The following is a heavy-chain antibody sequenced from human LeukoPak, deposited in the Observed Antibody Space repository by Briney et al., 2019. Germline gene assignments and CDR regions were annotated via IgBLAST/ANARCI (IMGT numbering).Heavy chain of an antibody. CDR3: ARGRTIFGVSSALQH. CDR1: GGTFSSYA. V-gene: IGHV1-69*13. Sequence: SVKVSCKASGGTFSSYAISWVRQAPGQGLEWMRGIIPIFGTANYAQKFQGRVTITADESTSTAYMELSSLRSEDTAVYYCARGRTIFGVSSALQHWGQGTLVTVSS. D-gene: IGHD3-3*01. CDR2: IIPIFGTA. J-gene: IGHJ1*01.